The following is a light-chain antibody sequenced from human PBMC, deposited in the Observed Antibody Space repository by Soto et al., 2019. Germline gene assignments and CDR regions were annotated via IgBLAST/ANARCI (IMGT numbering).Light chain of an antibody. CDR3: QKYNSYPWT. CDR1: QSISLW. J-gene: IGKJ1*01. CDR2: KAS. Sequence: DIQMTQSPSTLSASVGDRVTITCRASQSISLWLAWYQQKPGTAPNLLIYKASSLQSGVPSRFSGSGSGTEFTLTIRSLQPDDFATYSCQKYNSYPWTFGQGSEGEIK. V-gene: IGKV1-5*03.